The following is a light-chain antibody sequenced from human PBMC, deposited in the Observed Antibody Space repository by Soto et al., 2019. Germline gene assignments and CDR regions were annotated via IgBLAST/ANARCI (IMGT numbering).Light chain of an antibody. CDR1: SRDVGGYNY. Sequence: QSALTQPRSVSGSPGRSVTISCTGTSRDVGGYNYVSWYQQHPGKAPKVMIYDVTKRPSGVPNRFSGSKSGNTASLTISGLQAEDEADYYCSSYAGDYILIFGGGTKVTVL. CDR2: DVT. J-gene: IGLJ2*01. CDR3: SSYAGDYILI. V-gene: IGLV2-11*01.